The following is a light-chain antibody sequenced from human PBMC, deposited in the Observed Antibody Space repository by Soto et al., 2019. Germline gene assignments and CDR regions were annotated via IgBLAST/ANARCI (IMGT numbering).Light chain of an antibody. CDR3: QQYNSWPLA. Sequence: EIVLTQSPATLSLSPGERATLSCRASQSIASNLAWYQQKPGQAPRLLIYRASIRATDLPARFSGSGSGTEFTLTISSLQSEDFTVYYCQQYNSWPLAFGGGTKVDIK. J-gene: IGKJ4*01. CDR2: RAS. CDR1: QSIASN. V-gene: IGKV3-15*01.